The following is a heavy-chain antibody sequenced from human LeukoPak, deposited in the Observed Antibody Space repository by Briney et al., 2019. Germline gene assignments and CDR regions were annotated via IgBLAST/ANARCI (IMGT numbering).Heavy chain of an antibody. J-gene: IGHJ4*02. CDR3: ATSTDIVATIAWAFDY. CDR1: GFTFSSYG. V-gene: IGHV3-30*03. D-gene: IGHD5-12*01. Sequence: GGSLRLSCAASGFTFSSYGMHWVRQAPGMGLEWVAVISYDGSNKYYADSVKGRFTISRDNSKNTLYLQMNSLRAEDTAVYYCATSTDIVATIAWAFDYWGQGTLVTVSS. CDR2: ISYDGSNK.